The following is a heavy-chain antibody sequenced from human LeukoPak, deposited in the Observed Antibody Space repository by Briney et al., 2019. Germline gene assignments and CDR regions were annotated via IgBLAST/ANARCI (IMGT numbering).Heavy chain of an antibody. V-gene: IGHV3-53*01. Sequence: PGGSLRLSCAASGFTVSSNYMSWVRQAPGKGLEWVSVIYSGGGTYYADFVKGRFTISRDNSKNTLYLQMNSLRAEDTAVYYCTRGSFRTTGDSYHYGMDVWGQGTTVTVSS. CDR3: TRGSFRTTGDSYHYGMDV. CDR1: GFTVSSNY. D-gene: IGHD3/OR15-3a*01. CDR2: IYSGGGT. J-gene: IGHJ6*02.